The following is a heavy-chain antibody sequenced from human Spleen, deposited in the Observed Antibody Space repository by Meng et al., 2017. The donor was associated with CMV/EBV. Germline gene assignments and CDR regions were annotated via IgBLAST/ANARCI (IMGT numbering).Heavy chain of an antibody. J-gene: IGHJ4*02. CDR3: AKSAGSSLQKSIDY. V-gene: IGHV3-30*02. D-gene: IGHD3-10*01. CDR1: GFTFSSYG. Sequence: GESLKISCAASGFTFSSYGMHWVRQAPGKGLEWVAFIRYDGSNKYYADSVKGRFTISRDNSKNTQYLQMNSLRAEDTAVYYCAKSAGSSLQKSIDYWGQGTLVTVSS. CDR2: IRYDGSNK.